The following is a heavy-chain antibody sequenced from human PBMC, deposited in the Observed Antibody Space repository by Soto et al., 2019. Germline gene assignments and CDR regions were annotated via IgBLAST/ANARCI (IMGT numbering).Heavy chain of an antibody. V-gene: IGHV1-69*02. J-gene: IGHJ4*02. CDR1: GDTFNFYT. CDR2: FNPILSMS. CDR3: ATSFGSGYRAYVY. D-gene: IGHD3-10*01. Sequence: QVQLVQSGAEVKQPGSSVKVSCKASGDTFNFYTINWVRQAPGLGLEWMGRFNPILSMSNSALRFQGRVTLTADKSTSTAYMVLSSLRSDDTAVYYCATSFGSGYRAYVYWGQGVLVTVSS.